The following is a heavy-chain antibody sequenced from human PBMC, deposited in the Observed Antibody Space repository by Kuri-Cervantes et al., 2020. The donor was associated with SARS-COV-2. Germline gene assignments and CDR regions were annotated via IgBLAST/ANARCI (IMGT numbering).Heavy chain of an antibody. J-gene: IGHJ5*02. Sequence: GGSLRLSCAASGFTFSSYSMNWVRQAPGKGLEWVSYISSSSSTTYYADSVKGRFTISRDNAKNSLYLQRTSLRAEDTAVYYCARDQGKQQRGWAWGQGTLVTVSS. CDR1: GFTFSSYS. CDR3: ARDQGKQQRGWA. D-gene: IGHD6-13*01. V-gene: IGHV3-48*01. CDR2: ISSSSSTT.